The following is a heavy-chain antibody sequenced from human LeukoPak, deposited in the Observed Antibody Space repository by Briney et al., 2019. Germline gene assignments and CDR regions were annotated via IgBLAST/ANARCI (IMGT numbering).Heavy chain of an antibody. D-gene: IGHD3-9*01. CDR3: ARDLGPTGFNWFDP. CDR2: INPNSGGT. J-gene: IGHJ5*02. CDR1: GYTFTGYY. V-gene: IGHV1-2*02. Sequence: ASVKVSCKASGYTFTGYYMHWGRQAPGQELEWMGWINPNSGGTNYAQKFQGRVTMTRDTSISTAYMELSRLRSDDTAVYYCARDLGPTGFNWFDPWGQGNLVTVSS.